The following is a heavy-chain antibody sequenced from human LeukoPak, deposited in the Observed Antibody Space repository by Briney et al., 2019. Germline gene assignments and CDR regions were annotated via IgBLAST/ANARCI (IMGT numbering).Heavy chain of an antibody. V-gene: IGHV4-59*01. J-gene: IGHJ5*02. Sequence: PSETLSLTCTVSGASITSYYWNWIRQPPGKGLEWIGYIYNSGSTNYNPSLKSRVTISVDTSKNQFSLKLSSVTAADTAVYYCARGTPHYYGSGTYYTGRFDPWGQGTLVTVSS. D-gene: IGHD3-10*01. CDR1: GASITSYY. CDR2: IYNSGST. CDR3: ARGTPHYYGSGTYYTGRFDP.